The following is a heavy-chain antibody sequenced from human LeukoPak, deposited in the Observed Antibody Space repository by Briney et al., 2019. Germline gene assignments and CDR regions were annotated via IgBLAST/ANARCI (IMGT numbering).Heavy chain of an antibody. J-gene: IGHJ4*02. CDR1: GFTFENYA. V-gene: IGHV3-9*03. Sequence: PGGSLRLSCAASGFTFENYAMHWVRQAPGKGLEWVSTISWKGGGILYADSVKGRFTISRDNAKNSLYLQMNSLRAEDMALYYCAKGYYGSGSNYFDYWGQGTLVTVSS. D-gene: IGHD3-10*01. CDR3: AKGYYGSGSNYFDY. CDR2: ISWKGGGI.